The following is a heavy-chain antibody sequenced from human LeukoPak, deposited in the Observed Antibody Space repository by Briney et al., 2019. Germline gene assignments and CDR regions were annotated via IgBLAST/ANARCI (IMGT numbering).Heavy chain of an antibody. CDR3: ARTLLGYCSSTSCPLGNFDY. V-gene: IGHV3-21*01. D-gene: IGHD2-2*01. CDR2: ISSSCYI. CDR1: GFTFSSYS. Sequence: GGSLRLSCAASGFTFSSYSMNWVPQAPGKGPEWGSSISSSCYIYYPDSVRGRFTISRDNAKSSLYLQMNSLRAEDTAVYYCARTLLGYCSSTSCPLGNFDYWGQGTLVTVSS. J-gene: IGHJ4*02.